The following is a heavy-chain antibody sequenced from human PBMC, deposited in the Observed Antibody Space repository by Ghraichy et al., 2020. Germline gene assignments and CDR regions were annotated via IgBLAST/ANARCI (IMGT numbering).Heavy chain of an antibody. V-gene: IGHV4-31*03. CDR2: IYYSGST. CDR1: GGSISSGGYY. J-gene: IGHJ4*02. D-gene: IGHD2-2*01. CDR3: AREEVGSTSQGFDY. Sequence: SETLSLTCTVSGGSISSGGYYWSWIRQHPGKGLEWIGYIYYSGSTYYNPSLKSRVTISVDTSKNQFSLKLSSVTAADTAVYYCAREEVGSTSQGFDYWGQGTLVTVSS.